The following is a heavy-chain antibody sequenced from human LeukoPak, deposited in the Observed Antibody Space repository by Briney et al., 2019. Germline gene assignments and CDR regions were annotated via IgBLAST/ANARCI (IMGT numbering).Heavy chain of an antibody. CDR2: ISYDGSNK. J-gene: IGHJ6*02. D-gene: IGHD3-10*01. CDR3: ALRGFGELLTPTYYYYGMDV. CDR1: GFTFSSYA. V-gene: IGHV3-30*04. Sequence: GGSLRLSCAASGFTFSSYAMHWVRQAPGKGLEWVAVISYDGSNKYYADSVKGRFTISRDNSKNTLYLQMNSPRAEDTAVYYCALRGFGELLTPTYYYYGMDVWGQGTTVTVSS.